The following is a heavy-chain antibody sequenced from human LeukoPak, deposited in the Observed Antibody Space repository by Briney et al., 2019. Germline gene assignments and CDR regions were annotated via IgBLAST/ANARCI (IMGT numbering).Heavy chain of an antibody. D-gene: IGHD2-15*01. Sequence: GTSLRLSCTTSGFIFSTYSIHWVRQAPGKGLEWVGLLSSGGINKHYADSVKGRFIISRDNSMNTLYLQMNSLGVEDTAVYYCARDHAGSGRAFDYWGQGTLVTVPS. CDR2: LSSGGINK. J-gene: IGHJ4*02. CDR3: ARDHAGSGRAFDY. V-gene: IGHV3-30-3*01. CDR1: GFIFSTYS.